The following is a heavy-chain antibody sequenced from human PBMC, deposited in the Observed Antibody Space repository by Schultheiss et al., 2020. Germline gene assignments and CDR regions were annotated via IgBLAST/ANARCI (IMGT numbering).Heavy chain of an antibody. CDR3: ARAPGSLTSYYYDGMDV. CDR2: ISSSGSTI. V-gene: IGHV3-48*03. CDR1: GFTFSSYE. Sequence: GGSLRLSCAASGFTFSSYEMNWVRQAPGKGLEWVSYISSSGSTIYYADSVKGRFTISRDNAKNSLYLQMNSLRAEDTAVYYCARAPGSLTSYYYDGMDVWGQGTTVTVSS. J-gene: IGHJ6*02. D-gene: IGHD3-9*01.